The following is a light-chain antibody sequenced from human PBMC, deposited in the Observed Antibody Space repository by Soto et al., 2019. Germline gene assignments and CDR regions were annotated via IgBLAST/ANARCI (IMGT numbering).Light chain of an antibody. V-gene: IGLV1-51*01. CDR3: GTWDSTLSSDV. J-gene: IGLJ3*02. CDR2: DND. Sequence: QSVLTQPPSVSAAPGRKVTISCSGSSSNIGNNYVSWYQQFPGTAPKVIIFDNDERPSGTPDRFSGSKSGTSATLVITELQTGDEADYYCGTWDSTLSSDVFGGGTKLTVL. CDR1: SSNIGNNY.